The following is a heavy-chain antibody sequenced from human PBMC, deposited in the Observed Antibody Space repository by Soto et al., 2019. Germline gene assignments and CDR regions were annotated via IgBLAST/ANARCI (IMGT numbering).Heavy chain of an antibody. Sequence: SETLSLTCTVSGGSISSGDYYWSWIRQPPGKGLEWIGYIYYSGSTYYNPSLRSRVTISVDTSKNQFSLKLSSVTAADTAVYYCARDLNSDYYGSGSYSWFDPWGQGTLVTVSS. CDR2: IYYSGST. V-gene: IGHV4-30-4*01. CDR1: GGSISSGDYY. CDR3: ARDLNSDYYGSGSYSWFDP. J-gene: IGHJ5*02. D-gene: IGHD3-10*01.